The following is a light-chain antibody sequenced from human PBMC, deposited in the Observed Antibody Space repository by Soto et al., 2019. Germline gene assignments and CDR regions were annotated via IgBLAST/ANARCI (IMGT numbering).Light chain of an antibody. CDR2: GAS. CDR3: QQYGSSPGT. Sequence: EIVLTQSPGTLSLSPGERATLSCRASQSVSSSYLAWYQQKPGQAPRLLIYGASSRATGIPDRFSGSGSVTDFTLSISRLEPGDFSVYYCQQYGSSPGTIGQGTKEEIK. CDR1: QSVSSSY. V-gene: IGKV3-20*01. J-gene: IGKJ1*01.